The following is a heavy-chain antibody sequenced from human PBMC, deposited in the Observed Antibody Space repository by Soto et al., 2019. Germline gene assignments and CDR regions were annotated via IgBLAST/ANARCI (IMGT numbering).Heavy chain of an antibody. Sequence: QVQLVQSGAEVKKPGASVKVSCKASGYTFTGYYMHWVRQAPGQGLEWMGWINPNSGGTNYAQKFNGAETMTRDTSIRTANMELSRLRSDDTAVYYCARTSMVRGVATHDAFDIWGQGTMVTVSS. CDR1: GYTFTGYY. CDR3: ARTSMVRGVATHDAFDI. J-gene: IGHJ3*02. CDR2: INPNSGGT. D-gene: IGHD3-10*01. V-gene: IGHV1-2*02.